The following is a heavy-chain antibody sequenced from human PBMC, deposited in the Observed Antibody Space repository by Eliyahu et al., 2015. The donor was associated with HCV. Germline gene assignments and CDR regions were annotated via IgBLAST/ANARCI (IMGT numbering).Heavy chain of an antibody. Sequence: EVQLVESGGGLRQPGGSLRVSCAASGFTLSSXEMNWVRQAPGKGLEWVSYISSSGSTMYYADSVKGRFTISRDNAKNSLYLQMNSLRAEDTAVYYCARDRGGSISSPYYYGMDVWGQGTTVTVSS. D-gene: IGHD6-6*01. V-gene: IGHV3-48*03. CDR1: GFTLSSXE. CDR2: ISSSGSTM. CDR3: ARDRGGSISSPYYYGMDV. J-gene: IGHJ6*02.